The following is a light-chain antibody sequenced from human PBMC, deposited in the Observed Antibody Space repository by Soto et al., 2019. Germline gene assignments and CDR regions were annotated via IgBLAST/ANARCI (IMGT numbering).Light chain of an antibody. V-gene: IGLV2-14*01. CDR3: TAFAANRVYL. CDR2: EVH. J-gene: IGLJ1*01. CDR1: SNDIGTYNY. Sequence: QSALTQPTSVSGSPGQSITISCTGNSNDIGTYNYVCWYQQHPGKAPRLLIHEVHNRSPGISGRFSASKSGLTASLTISGLQAEDEADYYCTAFAANRVYLFGPGTKVTVL.